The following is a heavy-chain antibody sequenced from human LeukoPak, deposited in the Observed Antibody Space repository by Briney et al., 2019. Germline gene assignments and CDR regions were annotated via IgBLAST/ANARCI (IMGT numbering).Heavy chain of an antibody. D-gene: IGHD6-25*01. J-gene: IGHJ2*01. CDR1: GFTFDDFA. V-gene: IGHV3-9*03. Sequence: GGSLRLSCETSGFTFDDFAMHWVRQGPGKGLEWVSSITWNSEKIDYAGSVKGRFTISRDNAKNSLYLQMNSLRPEDMGLYYCVKERGQRRYLDVWGRGTLVTVSS. CDR3: VKERGQRRYLDV. CDR2: ITWNSEKI.